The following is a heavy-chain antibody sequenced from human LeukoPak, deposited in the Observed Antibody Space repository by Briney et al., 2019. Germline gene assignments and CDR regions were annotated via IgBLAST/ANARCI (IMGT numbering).Heavy chain of an antibody. CDR3: ARSTYTSTSSAY. D-gene: IGHD6-6*01. Sequence: GGSLRLPCAASGFTFSNYWMHWVRQAPGKGRVWVSRINSDGSRTSYADSVKGRFTTSRDNAKNTVYLQMNSLRAEDTAVYYCARSTYTSTSSAYWGQGTLVTVSS. CDR2: INSDGSRT. J-gene: IGHJ4*02. CDR1: GFTFSNYW. V-gene: IGHV3-74*01.